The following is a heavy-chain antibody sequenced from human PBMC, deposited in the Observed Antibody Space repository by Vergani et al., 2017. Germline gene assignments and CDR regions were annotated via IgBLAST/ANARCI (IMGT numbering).Heavy chain of an antibody. Sequence: QVQLQESGPGLVKPSETLSLTCAVSGYSISSGYYWGWIRQPPGKGLEWIGSIYHSGSTYYNPSLKSRVTISVDTSKNQFSLKLSSVTAAATAVYYCARVLPEVPAAYFDYWGQGTLVTVSS. J-gene: IGHJ4*02. CDR1: GYSISSGYY. CDR2: IYHSGST. V-gene: IGHV4-38-2*01. D-gene: IGHD2-2*01. CDR3: ARVLPEVPAAYFDY.